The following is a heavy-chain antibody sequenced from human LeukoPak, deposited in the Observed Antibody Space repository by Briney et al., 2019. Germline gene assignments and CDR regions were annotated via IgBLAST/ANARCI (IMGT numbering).Heavy chain of an antibody. D-gene: IGHD3-22*01. CDR1: GYSISSGYY. V-gene: IGHV4-38-2*02. J-gene: IGHJ3*02. Sequence: KPSETLSLTCSVSGYSISSGYYWGWIRQPLGKGLEWIGNIYHDGNTYYNPSLKSRVTISVDTSKNQFSLKLMSVTAADTAVYYCARDLYYDSSGYYFMGDAFDIWGQGTMVTVSS. CDR2: IYHDGNT. CDR3: ARDLYYDSSGYYFMGDAFDI.